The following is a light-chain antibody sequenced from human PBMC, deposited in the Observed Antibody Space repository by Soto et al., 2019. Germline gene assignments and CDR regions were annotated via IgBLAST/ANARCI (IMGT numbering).Light chain of an antibody. CDR2: DAS. J-gene: IGKJ5*01. CDR1: QSVSTY. V-gene: IGKV3-11*01. Sequence: EIVLTQSPATLPLSPGERATLSCRASQSVSTYLAWYQQKPGLAPRLLIYDASNRATGIPARFSGSGSGTDFTLSISSLELEDSAVYYCQQRSTWPLITFGQGTRLEIK. CDR3: QQRSTWPLIT.